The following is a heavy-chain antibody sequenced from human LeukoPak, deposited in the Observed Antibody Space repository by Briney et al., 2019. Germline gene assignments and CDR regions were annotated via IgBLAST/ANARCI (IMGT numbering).Heavy chain of an antibody. CDR2: ISSSSSYI. J-gene: IGHJ3*02. CDR1: GFTFSSYE. CDR3: ARAITPYSPKSADAFDI. D-gene: IGHD4-11*01. V-gene: IGHV3-21*01. Sequence: PGGSLRLSCAASGFTFSSYEMNWVRQAPGKGLEWVSYISSSSSYIYYADSVKGRFTISRDNAKNSLYLQMNSLRAEDTAVYYCARAITPYSPKSADAFDIWGQGTMVTVSS.